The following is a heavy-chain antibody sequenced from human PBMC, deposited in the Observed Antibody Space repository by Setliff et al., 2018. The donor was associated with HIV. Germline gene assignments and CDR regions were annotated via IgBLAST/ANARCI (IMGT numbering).Heavy chain of an antibody. J-gene: IGHJ1*01. CDR2: TRSVSDGGRT. V-gene: IGHV3-15*01. D-gene: IGHD2-2*01. CDR3: TTDPAVD. Sequence: GGSLRLSCVASAASGFTFSDAWMSWVRQAPGKGLEWVGRTRSVSDGGRTDYAAPVKGRFTISRDDSKNMLYLQMNSLKIEDTAVYYCTTDPAVDWGQGTPVTVSS. CDR1: GFTFSDAW.